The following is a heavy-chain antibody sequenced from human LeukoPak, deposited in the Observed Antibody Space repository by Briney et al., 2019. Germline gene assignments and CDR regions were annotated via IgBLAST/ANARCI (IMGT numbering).Heavy chain of an antibody. D-gene: IGHD2-21*01. V-gene: IGHV3-21*01. CDR2: ISTNSAFI. J-gene: IGHJ4*02. Sequence: PGGSLRLSCTASGFTFINYSMNWVRQAPGKGLEWVSSISTNSAFIYYADSVKGRFTISRDNAKNSLYLQMNSLRAEDTAVYYCARSHSGDDYWGQGTLVTVSS. CDR3: ARSHSGDDY. CDR1: GFTFINYS.